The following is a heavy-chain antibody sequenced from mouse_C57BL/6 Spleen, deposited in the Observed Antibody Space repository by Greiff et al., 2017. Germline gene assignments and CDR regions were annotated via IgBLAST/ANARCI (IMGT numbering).Heavy chain of an antibody. CDR1: GYTFTSYW. J-gene: IGHJ3*01. Sequence: QVQLQQPGAELVMPGASVKLSCKASGYTFTSYWMHWVKQRPGQGLEWIGEIDPSDSYTNYNQKFKGKSTLTVDKSSSTAYMQLSSLTSEDSAVYFCARHESTNYYGRAWFAYWGQGTLVTVSA. CDR3: ARHESTNYYGRAWFAY. D-gene: IGHD1-1*01. V-gene: IGHV1-69*01. CDR2: IDPSDSYT.